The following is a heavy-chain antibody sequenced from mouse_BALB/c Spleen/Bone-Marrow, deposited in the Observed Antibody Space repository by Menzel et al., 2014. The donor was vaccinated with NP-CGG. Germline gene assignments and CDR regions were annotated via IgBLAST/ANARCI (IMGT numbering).Heavy chain of an antibody. CDR2: ISGGGRYS. Sequence: DVMLVESGGGLVKPGGSLKLSCAASGFTFSNYAMSWVRQSLEKRLEWVAEISGGGRYSYYPETVTGRFTVSRDNAKSSLYLEMSSLRSEATAMYYCARDYGTTYDSMDYWGQGTSVTVSS. D-gene: IGHD1-1*01. CDR3: ARDYGTTYDSMDY. V-gene: IGHV5-9-4*01. J-gene: IGHJ4*01. CDR1: GFTFSNYA.